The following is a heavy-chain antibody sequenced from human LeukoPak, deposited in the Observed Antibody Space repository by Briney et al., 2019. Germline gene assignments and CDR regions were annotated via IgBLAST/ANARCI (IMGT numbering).Heavy chain of an antibody. CDR1: GFSVSNNY. D-gene: IGHD2-2*01. CDR3: ARSLGYCSSTSCYGYYYYMDV. V-gene: IGHV3-66*01. Sequence: GGSLRLSCAASGFSVSNNYMSWVRQAPGKGLECVSVIYSDGSTYNADSVKGRFSISRDNSKNTLYLQMGSLRAEDMAVYYCARSLGYCSSTSCYGYYYYMDVWGKGTTVTVSS. J-gene: IGHJ6*03. CDR2: IYSDGST.